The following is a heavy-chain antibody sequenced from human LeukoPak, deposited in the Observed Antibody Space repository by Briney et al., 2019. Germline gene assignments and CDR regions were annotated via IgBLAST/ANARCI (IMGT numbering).Heavy chain of an antibody. CDR2: MNPNSGNT. CDR1: GYTFTSYD. Sequence: ASVKVSCKAPGYTFTSYDINWVRQATGQGLEWMGWMNPNSGNTGYAQKFQGRVTMTRNTSISTAYMELSSLRSEDTAVYYCARGLAYCGGDCYQTDAFDIWGQGTMVTVSS. J-gene: IGHJ3*02. V-gene: IGHV1-8*01. D-gene: IGHD2-21*02. CDR3: ARGLAYCGGDCYQTDAFDI.